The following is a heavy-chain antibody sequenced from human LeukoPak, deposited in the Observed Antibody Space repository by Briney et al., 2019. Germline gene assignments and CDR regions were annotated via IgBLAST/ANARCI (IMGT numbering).Heavy chain of an antibody. CDR2: INPNSGGT. Sequence: ASVKVSCKASGYTFTNYGISWVRQAPGQGLEWMGWINPNSGGTNYAQKFQGRVTMTRDTSISTAYMELSRLRSDDTAVYYCARVGMKDDDYVWGRWGQGTLVTVSS. CDR1: GYTFTNYG. D-gene: IGHD3-16*01. J-gene: IGHJ4*02. CDR3: ARVGMKDDDYVWGR. V-gene: IGHV1-2*02.